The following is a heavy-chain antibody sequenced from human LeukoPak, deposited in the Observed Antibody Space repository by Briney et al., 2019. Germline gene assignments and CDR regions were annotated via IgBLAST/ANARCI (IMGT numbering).Heavy chain of an antibody. D-gene: IGHD3-22*01. V-gene: IGHV3-30*18. Sequence: PGGSLRLSCAASGFTFSSYGMHCVRQAPGKGLEWVAVISYDGSNKYYADSVKGRFTISRDNSKNTLYLQMNSLRAEDTAVYYCAKDYYDSSANLDYWGQGPLVSVPS. J-gene: IGHJ4*02. CDR2: ISYDGSNK. CDR1: GFTFSSYG. CDR3: AKDYYDSSANLDY.